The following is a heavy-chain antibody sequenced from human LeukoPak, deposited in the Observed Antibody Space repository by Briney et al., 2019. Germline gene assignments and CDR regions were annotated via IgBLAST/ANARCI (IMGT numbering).Heavy chain of an antibody. J-gene: IGHJ4*02. D-gene: IGHD1-26*01. V-gene: IGHV3-23*01. CDR3: AKKAQYNGNYPLDY. CDR2: TSDRGDYT. CDR1: GFTFNSYA. Sequence: GGSLRLSCAASGFTFNSYAMSWVRQAPGKGLEWVSGTSDRGDYTYYADSVKGRFTISRDNSKNTLYLQMNSLRAEDTALYFCAKKAQYNGNYPLDYWGQGTLVIVSS.